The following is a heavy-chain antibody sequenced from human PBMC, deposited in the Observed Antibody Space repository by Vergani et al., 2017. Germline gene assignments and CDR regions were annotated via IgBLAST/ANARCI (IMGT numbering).Heavy chain of an antibody. CDR3: ASPRPGIAVAGTDLNAFDI. D-gene: IGHD6-19*01. CDR1: GYSFTSYW. Sequence: EVQLVQSGAEVKKPGESLKISCKGSGYSFTSYWIGWVRQMPGKGREWMGIIYPGDSDTRYSPSFQGQVTISADKSISTAYLQWSSLKASDTAMYYCASPRPGIAVAGTDLNAFDIWGQGTMVTVSS. CDR2: IYPGDSDT. J-gene: IGHJ3*02. V-gene: IGHV5-51*03.